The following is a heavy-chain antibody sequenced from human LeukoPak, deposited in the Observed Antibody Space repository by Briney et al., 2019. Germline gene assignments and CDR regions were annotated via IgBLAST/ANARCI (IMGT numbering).Heavy chain of an antibody. CDR3: VRDMNPTHYFDY. D-gene: IGHD3-16*01. V-gene: IGHV4-38-2*02. J-gene: IGHJ4*02. Sequence: PSETLSLTCNVSGYSISSGYYWGWIRQPPGKGLEWIGSIYHSGYTHYNPSLKGRVTMSVDTSKNDFSLKLSSVAAADTAIDYCVRDMNPTHYFDYWGQGTLVTVSS. CDR1: GYSISSGYY. CDR2: IYHSGYT.